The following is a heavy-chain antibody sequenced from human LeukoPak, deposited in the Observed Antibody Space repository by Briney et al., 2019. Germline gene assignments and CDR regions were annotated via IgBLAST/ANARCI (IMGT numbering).Heavy chain of an antibody. CDR1: GFTFSDFW. CDR3: ARERGRGRDSPWFDY. D-gene: IGHD1-26*01. J-gene: IGHJ4*02. Sequence: GGSLRLSCTASGFTFSDFWMNWVRQAPGKGLEWVASIKRDGTEKYYVDSVKGRFTISRDNSKNTLDLQMTGLRAEDTAVYYCARERGRGRDSPWFDYWGQGTLVTVSS. V-gene: IGHV3-7*03. CDR2: IKRDGTEK.